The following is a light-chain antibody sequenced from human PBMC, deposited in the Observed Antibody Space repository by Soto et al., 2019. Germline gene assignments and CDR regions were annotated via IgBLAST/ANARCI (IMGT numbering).Light chain of an antibody. CDR2: EVV. CDR3: KSYAGSNTYV. V-gene: IGLV2-8*01. CDR1: KNDIGVYDF. Sequence: ALTQAPSASGSPGESVTISCTGTKNDIGVYDFVSWYQHHPGKAPRLIIYEVVQRPSGVPDRFSGSKSGNTASLTVSGLQAADEADYFCKSYAGSNTYVFGSGTKVTVL. J-gene: IGLJ1*01.